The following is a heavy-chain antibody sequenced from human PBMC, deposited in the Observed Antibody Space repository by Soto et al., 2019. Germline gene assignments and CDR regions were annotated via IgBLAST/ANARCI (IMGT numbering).Heavy chain of an antibody. J-gene: IGHJ6*02. Sequence: GGSLRLSCAASGFTFSSYWMHWVRQAPGKGLVWVSRINSDGSSTSYADSVKGRFTISRDNAKNTLYLQMNSLRAEDTAVYYCARTYSGSYYGMDVWGQGTTVTVSS. CDR1: GFTFSSYW. CDR2: INSDGSST. V-gene: IGHV3-74*01. CDR3: ARTYSGSYYGMDV. D-gene: IGHD1-26*01.